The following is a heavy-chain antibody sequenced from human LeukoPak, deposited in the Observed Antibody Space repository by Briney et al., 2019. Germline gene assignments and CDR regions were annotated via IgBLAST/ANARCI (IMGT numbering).Heavy chain of an antibody. Sequence: PSETLSLTCTVSGGSISSYYWSWIRQPPGKGLEWIGYIYYSGSTNYNPSLKSRVTISVDTSKNQFSLKLSSVTAADTAVYYCARAPDYYDGFDYWGQGTLVTVSS. CDR3: ARAPDYYDGFDY. J-gene: IGHJ4*02. D-gene: IGHD3-22*01. V-gene: IGHV4-59*01. CDR2: IYYSGST. CDR1: GGSISSYY.